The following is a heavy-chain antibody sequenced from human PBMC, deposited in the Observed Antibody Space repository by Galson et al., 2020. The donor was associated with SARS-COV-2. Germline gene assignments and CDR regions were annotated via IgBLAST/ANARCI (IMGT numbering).Heavy chain of an antibody. CDR1: GYTFTSYY. CDR3: ARDLGSSTSTHPHYYYYYGMDV. V-gene: IGHV1-46*01. CDR2: INPSGGST. D-gene: IGHD2-2*01. Sequence: ASVKVSCKASGYTFTSYYMHWVRQAPGQGLEWMGIINPSGGSTSYAQKFQGRVTMTRDTSTSTVYMELSSLRSEDTAVYYCARDLGSSTSTHPHYYYYYGMDVWGQGTTVTVSS. J-gene: IGHJ6*02.